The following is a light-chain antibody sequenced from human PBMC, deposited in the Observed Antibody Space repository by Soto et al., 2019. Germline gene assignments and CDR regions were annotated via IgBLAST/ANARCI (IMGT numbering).Light chain of an antibody. Sequence: QSVLTQPASVSGSPGQSITISCTGTSIDVGGYNYVSWYQQHPGKATKLMIYDVSNRPSGVSNRFSGSKSGNTASLTISGLQAEDEADYYCSSYTSSSTLYVFGTGTKLIVL. CDR1: SIDVGGYNY. J-gene: IGLJ1*01. CDR3: SSYTSSSTLYV. V-gene: IGLV2-14*01. CDR2: DVS.